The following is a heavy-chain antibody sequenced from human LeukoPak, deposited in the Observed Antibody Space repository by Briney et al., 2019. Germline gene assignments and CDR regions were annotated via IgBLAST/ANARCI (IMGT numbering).Heavy chain of an antibody. CDR1: GYTFTSYG. J-gene: IGHJ6*02. Sequence: ASVKVSCKASGYTFTSYGISWVRQAPGQGLEWMGWNRAYNGNTNYAQKLQGRVTMTTDTSTSTAYMELRSLRSDDTAVYYCARDEVPTMFNSRYQFGTYYYGMDVWGQGTTVTVSS. CDR3: ARDEVPTMFNSRYQFGTYYYGMDV. V-gene: IGHV1-18*01. D-gene: IGHD3-10*02. CDR2: NRAYNGNT.